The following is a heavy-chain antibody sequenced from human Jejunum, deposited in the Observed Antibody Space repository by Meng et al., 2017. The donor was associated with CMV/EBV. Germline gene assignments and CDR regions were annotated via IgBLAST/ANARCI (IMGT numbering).Heavy chain of an antibody. CDR3: AKGEGRPHYYFDY. Sequence: AMSGFTVSSICLSWVRQAPGKGLEWVSTIYTGDSTFYADSVEGRFAISRDTAKNTLYLQMNSLRAEDTAIYYCAKGEGRPHYYFDYWGQGTLVTVSS. J-gene: IGHJ4*02. CDR2: IYTGDST. V-gene: IGHV3-53*01. CDR1: GFTVSSIC. D-gene: IGHD1-26*01.